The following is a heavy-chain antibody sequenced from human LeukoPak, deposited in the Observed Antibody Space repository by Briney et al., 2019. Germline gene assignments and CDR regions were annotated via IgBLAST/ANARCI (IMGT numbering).Heavy chain of an antibody. CDR2: ISWNSGSI. CDR1: GFTFDDYA. V-gene: IGHV3-9*01. D-gene: IGHD4-17*01. J-gene: IGHJ6*03. Sequence: PGRSLRLSCAASGFTFDDYAMHWVRQAPGKGLEWVSGISWNSGSIGYADSVKGRFTISRDNAKNSPYLQMNSLRAEDTAVYYCARDSSSTVTTFLYYYYMDVWGKGTTVTVSS. CDR3: ARDSSSTVTTFLYYYYMDV.